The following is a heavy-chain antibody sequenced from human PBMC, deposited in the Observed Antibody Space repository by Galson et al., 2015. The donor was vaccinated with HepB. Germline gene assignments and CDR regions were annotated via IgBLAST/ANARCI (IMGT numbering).Heavy chain of an antibody. J-gene: IGHJ4*02. CDR3: ARDGIDYGDYVSVYYFDY. CDR1: GFTFSSYW. V-gene: IGHV3-7*01. D-gene: IGHD4-17*01. Sequence: SLRLSCAASGFTFSSYWMSWVRQAPGKGLEWVANIKQDGSEKYYVDSVKGRFTISRDNAKNSLYLQMNSLRAEDTAVYYCARDGIDYGDYVSVYYFDYWGQGTLVTVSS. CDR2: IKQDGSEK.